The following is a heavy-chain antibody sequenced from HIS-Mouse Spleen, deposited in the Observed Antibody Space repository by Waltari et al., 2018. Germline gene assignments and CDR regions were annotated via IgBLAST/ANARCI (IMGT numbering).Heavy chain of an antibody. V-gene: IGHV3-33*01. D-gene: IGHD6-13*01. Sequence: QVQLVESGGGVVQPGRSLRLSCAASGFTFRSYGMHWVRQAPGKGLEWVAVIWYDGSNKYYADSVKGRFTISRDNSKNTLYLQMNSLRAEDTAVYYCARVRSSWYFDYWGQGTLVTVSS. CDR2: IWYDGSNK. CDR3: ARVRSSWYFDY. CDR1: GFTFRSYG. J-gene: IGHJ4*02.